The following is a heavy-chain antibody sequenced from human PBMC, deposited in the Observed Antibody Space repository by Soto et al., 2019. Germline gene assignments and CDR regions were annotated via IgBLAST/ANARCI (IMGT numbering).Heavy chain of an antibody. J-gene: IGHJ3*02. CDR3: AKDNVVWFGEKTGAFDI. V-gene: IGHV3-30*18. CDR1: GFTFSSYG. Sequence: GGSLRLSCAASGFTFSSYGMHWVRQAPGKGLEWVAVISYDGSNKYYADSVKGRFTISRDNSKNTLYLQMNSLRAEDTAVYYCAKDNVVWFGEKTGAFDIWGQGTMVTVSS. CDR2: ISYDGSNK. D-gene: IGHD3-10*01.